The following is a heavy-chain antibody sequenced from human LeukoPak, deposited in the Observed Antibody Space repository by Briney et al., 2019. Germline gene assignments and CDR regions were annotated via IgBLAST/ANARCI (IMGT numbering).Heavy chain of an antibody. J-gene: IGHJ4*02. CDR2: IIPIFGTA. CDR1: GGTFSSYA. D-gene: IGHD3-10*01. Sequence: ASVKVSCKASGGTFSSYAISWVRQAPGQGLEWMGGIIPIFGTANYAQKFQGRVTITADKSTSTAYMELSSLRSEDTAVYYCARDLRDPRGAHDYWGQGTLVTVSS. V-gene: IGHV1-69*06. CDR3: ARDLRDPRGAHDY.